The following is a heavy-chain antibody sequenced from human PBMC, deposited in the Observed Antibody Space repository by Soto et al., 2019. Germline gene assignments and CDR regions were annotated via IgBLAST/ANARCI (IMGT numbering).Heavy chain of an antibody. CDR1: GFTFSSYV. CDR2: ISGSGGST. D-gene: IGHD3-10*01. J-gene: IGHJ6*02. V-gene: IGHV3-23*01. Sequence: GGSLRLSYVASGFTFSSYVMNWVRQAPGKGLYWVSGISGSGGSTYYADSVKGRFTISRDNSKNTLYLQMNSLRAEDTAVYYCAKDLRGSGSYYYYYYGMDVWGQGTTVTVSS. CDR3: AKDLRGSGSYYYYYYGMDV.